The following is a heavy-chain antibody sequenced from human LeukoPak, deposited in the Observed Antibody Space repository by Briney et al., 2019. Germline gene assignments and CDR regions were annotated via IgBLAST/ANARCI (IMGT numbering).Heavy chain of an antibody. CDR1: GGSISSSSYY. D-gene: IGHD4-17*01. CDR2: IYYSGST. V-gene: IGHV4-39*01. CDR3: ARPSLTTVTTKALYAFDI. J-gene: IGHJ3*02. Sequence: SETLSLTCTVSGGSISSSSYYWGWIRQPPGKGLEWIGSIYYSGSTYYNPSLKSRVTISVDTSKNQFSLKLSSVTAADTAVYYCARPSLTTVTTKALYAFDIWGQGTMVTVSS.